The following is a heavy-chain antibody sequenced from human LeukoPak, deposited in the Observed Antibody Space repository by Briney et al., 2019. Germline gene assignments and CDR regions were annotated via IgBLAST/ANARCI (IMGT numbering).Heavy chain of an antibody. V-gene: IGHV3-30*04. CDR3: ARIEVARDY. Sequence: PGGSLRLSCAASGFTFSSYAMHWVRQAPGKGLEWVAVISYDGSNKYYADSVKGRFTISRDNSKNTLYLQMNSLRAEDTAVYYCARIEVARDYWGQGTLVTVSS. D-gene: IGHD5-24*01. J-gene: IGHJ4*02. CDR1: GFTFSSYA. CDR2: ISYDGSNK.